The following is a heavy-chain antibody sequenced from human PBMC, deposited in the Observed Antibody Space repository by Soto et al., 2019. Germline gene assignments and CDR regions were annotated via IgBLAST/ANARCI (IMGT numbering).Heavy chain of an antibody. CDR2: INPNSGGT. J-gene: IGHJ5*02. Sequence: ASVKVSCKASGYTFTGYYMHWVRQAPGQGLEWMGWINPNSGGTNYAQKFQGWVTMTRDTSISTAYMELSRLRSDDTAVYYCARDRCSSNTCSGTAQYNWFDPWGQGTLVTVSS. V-gene: IGHV1-2*04. CDR3: ARDRCSSNTCSGTAQYNWFDP. CDR1: GYTFTGYY. D-gene: IGHD2-2*01.